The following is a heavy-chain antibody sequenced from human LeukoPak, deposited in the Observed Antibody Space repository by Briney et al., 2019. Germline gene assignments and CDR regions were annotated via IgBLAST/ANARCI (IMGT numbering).Heavy chain of an antibody. CDR3: ARDVILTGYYGTKYYLDY. V-gene: IGHV3-53*01. Sequence: LGGSLSPSCAAYQFNVSSNYQSWGRQAPREGLESGSINYTGGNTYYADSVKGRFTISRDNSKNRLYLQMNRLRAEDTAVYYCARDVILTGYYGTKYYLDYWGQGTLVTVSS. D-gene: IGHD3-9*01. CDR1: QFNVSSNY. CDR2: NYTGGNT. J-gene: IGHJ4*02.